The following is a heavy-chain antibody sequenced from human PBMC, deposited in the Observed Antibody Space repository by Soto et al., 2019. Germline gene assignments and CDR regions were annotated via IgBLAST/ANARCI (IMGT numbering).Heavy chain of an antibody. CDR1: GFTLSSYS. J-gene: IGHJ6*02. V-gene: IGHV3-48*02. CDR2: ISSSSSTI. CDR3: ARDNPRSSGWDV. Sequence: EVQLVASGGGLVQPGGSLRLSCEASGFTLSSYSMNWARQAPGQGLEWVSYISSSSSTIYYADSVKGRFTISRDNAKKSLYLQMNSLRDEDTAVYYCARDNPRSSGWDVWGQGTTVTVSS.